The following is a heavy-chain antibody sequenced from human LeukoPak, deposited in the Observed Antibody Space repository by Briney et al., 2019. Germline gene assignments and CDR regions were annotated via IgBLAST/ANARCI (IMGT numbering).Heavy chain of an antibody. J-gene: IGHJ4*02. CDR2: IIPIFGTA. CDR1: GGTFSSYA. V-gene: IGHV1-69*01. D-gene: IGHD1-26*01. CDR3: ARGSIVGATFVYFDY. Sequence: GCSVKVSCKASGGTFSSYAISWVRQAPGQGLEWMGGIIPIFGTANYAQKFQGRVTITADESTSTAYMELSSLRSEDTAVYYCARGSIVGATFVYFDYWGQGTLVTVSS.